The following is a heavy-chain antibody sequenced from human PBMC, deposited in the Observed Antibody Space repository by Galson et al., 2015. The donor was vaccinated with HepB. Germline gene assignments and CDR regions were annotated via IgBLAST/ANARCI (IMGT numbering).Heavy chain of an antibody. V-gene: IGHV1-58*02. CDR2: IVVGSGNT. Sequence: SCKASGFTFTSSAMQWVRQARGQRLEWIGWIVVGSGNTNYAQKFQERVTITRDMSTSTAYMELSSLRSEDTAVYYCAAKAYYYDSSGYYYGAFDIWGQGTMVTVSS. CDR3: AAKAYYYDSSGYYYGAFDI. D-gene: IGHD3-22*01. CDR1: GFTFTSSA. J-gene: IGHJ3*02.